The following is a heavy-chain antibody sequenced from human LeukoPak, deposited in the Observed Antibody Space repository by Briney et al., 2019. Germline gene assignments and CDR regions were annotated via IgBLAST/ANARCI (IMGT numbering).Heavy chain of an antibody. V-gene: IGHV3-30*02. CDR2: IRYDGSNK. CDR3: AKDTRRYYDFWSGYGNMDV. Sequence: GGSLRLSCAASGFTFSSYGMHWVRQAPGKGLEWVAFIRYDGSNKYYADSVKGRFTISRDNSKNTLYLQMNSLRAEDTAVYYCAKDTRRYYDFWSGYGNMDVWGKGTTVTVSS. D-gene: IGHD3-3*01. J-gene: IGHJ6*03. CDR1: GFTFSSYG.